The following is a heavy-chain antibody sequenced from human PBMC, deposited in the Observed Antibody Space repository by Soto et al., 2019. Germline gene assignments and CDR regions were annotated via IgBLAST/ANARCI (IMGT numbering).Heavy chain of an antibody. CDR1: GYTFTAYF. D-gene: IGHD5-12*01. J-gene: IGHJ4*02. Sequence: QVQVIQSGTEVRKPGASVTVSCKASGYTFTAYFMHWVRQAPGQGLEWMGIIHPRGGSTNYAQKFKDRVTMSWDTSTSTFYMDLSSLRSDDTAVYYCARAPYSSSSFFFDLWGQGTRVTVSS. V-gene: IGHV1-46*01. CDR2: IHPRGGST. CDR3: ARAPYSSSSFFFDL.